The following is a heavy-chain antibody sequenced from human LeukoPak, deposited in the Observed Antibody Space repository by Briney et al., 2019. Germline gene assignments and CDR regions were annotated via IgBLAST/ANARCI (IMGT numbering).Heavy chain of an antibody. J-gene: IGHJ5*02. D-gene: IGHD2-21*02. CDR2: ISYDGSNK. CDR1: GFTFSSYS. CDR3: ARAPPIVVVTAISSGWFDP. Sequence: PGRSLRLSCAASGFTFSSYSLHWVRQAPGQGLEWGAVISYDGSNKYYADSVKGRFTISRDNSKNTLYLQMNSLRAEDTAVYYCARAPPIVVVTAISSGWFDPWGQGTLVTVSS. V-gene: IGHV3-30*04.